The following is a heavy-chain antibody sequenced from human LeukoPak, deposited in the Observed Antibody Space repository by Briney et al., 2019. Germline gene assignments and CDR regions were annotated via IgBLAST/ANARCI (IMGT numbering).Heavy chain of an antibody. CDR2: IWYDGSNK. J-gene: IGHJ3*02. Sequence: GGSLRLSCAASGFTFSSYGMHWVRQAPGKGLEWVAVIWYDGSNKYYADSVKGRFTISRDNSKNTLYLQMNSLRAEDTAVYYCARDNAAMVSFGSAFDIWGQGTMVTVSS. CDR3: ARDNAAMVSFGSAFDI. D-gene: IGHD5-18*01. V-gene: IGHV3-33*01. CDR1: GFTFSSYG.